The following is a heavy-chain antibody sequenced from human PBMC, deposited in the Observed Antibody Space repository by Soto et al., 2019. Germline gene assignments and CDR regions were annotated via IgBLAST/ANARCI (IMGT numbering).Heavy chain of an antibody. CDR3: ASGGAGSGPFTWELPDH. Sequence: QMQLVQSGAEVTKTGSSVTVSCQALGNTFSYRYLHWLRQAPGQALEWMGWIAPFSGDVHYAQKFQERVTLTRDRSINTAYMRMSSLRSEDTAIYFCASGGAGSGPFTWELPDHWGQGTLVTVSS. CDR1: GNTFSYRY. CDR2: IAPFSGDV. D-gene: IGHD1-26*01. J-gene: IGHJ4*02. V-gene: IGHV1-45*01.